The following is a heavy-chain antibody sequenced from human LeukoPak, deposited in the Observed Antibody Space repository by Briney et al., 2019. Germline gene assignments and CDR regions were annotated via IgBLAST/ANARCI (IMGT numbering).Heavy chain of an antibody. CDR1: GYTFTTYD. J-gene: IGHJ4*02. CDR3: ARGLGDYNTNWFPVSGY. D-gene: IGHD6-13*01. CDR2: MNPDNGDT. V-gene: IGHV1-8*01. Sequence: ASVKVSCKASGYTFTTYDMSWMRQATGQGLEWMGWMNPDNGDTGYAQKFQGRVTMTRDTSITTAYLELSSLTSEDTAIYYCARGLGDYNTNWFPVSGYWGQGTLVTVSS.